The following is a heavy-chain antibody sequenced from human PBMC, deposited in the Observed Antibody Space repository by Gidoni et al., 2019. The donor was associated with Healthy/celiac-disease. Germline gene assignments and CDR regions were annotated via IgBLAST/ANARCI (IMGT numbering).Heavy chain of an antibody. J-gene: IGHJ3*02. CDR3: ARGHCGGECYDDFDI. CDR1: GYTFTNNY. CDR2: MNPSDSST. D-gene: IGHD2-21*01. V-gene: IGHV1-46*01. Sequence: QVHLGQPGAEVKKPGASGKVSGKASGYTFTNNYMHWVRQAPGQGLEWMGIMNPSDSSTTYAQKFQGRVTMTRDTSTSTVYMELSSLRSEDTAVYYCARGHCGGECYDDFDIWDQGTMVTVFS.